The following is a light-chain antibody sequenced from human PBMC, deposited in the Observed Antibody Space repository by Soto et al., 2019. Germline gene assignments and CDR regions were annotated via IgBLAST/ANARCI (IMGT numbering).Light chain of an antibody. V-gene: IGKV3-11*01. CDR1: QSVSSY. J-gene: IGKJ4*01. Sequence: EIVLTQSPATLSLSPGERGTLSCRASQSVSSYLAWYQQKPGQAPRLLIYDASNRATGIPARFSGSGSGTDFTLTISSLEPEDFPVYYCQQRSNWSFGGGTKVEIK. CDR3: QQRSNWS. CDR2: DAS.